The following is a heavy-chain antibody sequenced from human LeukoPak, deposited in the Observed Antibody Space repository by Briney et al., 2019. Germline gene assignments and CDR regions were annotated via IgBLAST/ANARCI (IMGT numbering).Heavy chain of an antibody. J-gene: IGHJ4*02. D-gene: IGHD4-11*01. CDR1: GFIFSHYG. Sequence: GGSLRLSCAASGFIFSHYGMHSVRQAPGKGLEWVAVIWHDGSSKYYADSVKGRFTISRDNSENKVYLQMNTLRAEDTAVYYCAKDAQRGFDYSNSLEYWGQGDLVTVSS. CDR2: IWHDGSSK. V-gene: IGHV3-33*06. CDR3: AKDAQRGFDYSNSLEY.